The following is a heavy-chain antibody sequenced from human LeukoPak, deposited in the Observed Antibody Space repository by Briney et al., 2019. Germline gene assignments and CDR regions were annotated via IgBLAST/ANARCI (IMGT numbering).Heavy chain of an antibody. D-gene: IGHD6-13*01. CDR3: AGQGPAAGTNY. CDR2: INPNSGGT. CDR1: GGTFSSYA. Sequence: ASVKVSCKASGGTFSSYAISWVRQAPGQGLEWMGRINPNSGGTNYAQKFQGRVTMTRDTSISTAYTELSRLRSDDTAVYYCAGQGPAAGTNYWGQGTLVTVSS. V-gene: IGHV1-2*06. J-gene: IGHJ4*02.